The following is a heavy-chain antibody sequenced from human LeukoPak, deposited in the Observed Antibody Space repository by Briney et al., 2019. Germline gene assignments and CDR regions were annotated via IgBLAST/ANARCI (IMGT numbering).Heavy chain of an antibody. CDR1: GGSISSSSYY. Sequence: SETLSLTCTVSGGSISSSSYYWGWIRQPPGKGLEWIGSIYYSGSTYYNPSLKSRVTISVDTSKNQFSLKLSSVTAADTAVYYCASNKRSWVRGVSDFDYWGQGTLVTVSS. CDR2: IYYSGST. D-gene: IGHD3-10*01. J-gene: IGHJ4*02. CDR3: ASNKRSWVRGVSDFDY. V-gene: IGHV4-39*01.